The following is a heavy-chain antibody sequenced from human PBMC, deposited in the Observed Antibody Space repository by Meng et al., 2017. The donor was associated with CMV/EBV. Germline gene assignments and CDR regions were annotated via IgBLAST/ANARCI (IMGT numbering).Heavy chain of an antibody. D-gene: IGHD2-2*01. CDR1: GGSFSGYY. CDR2: INHSGST. J-gene: IGHJ6*02. CDR3: ARVGAPIVVVPACRHGYSNYPVCAYYGMDV. V-gene: IGHV4-34*01. Sequence: SETLSLTCAVYGGSFSGYYWSWIRQPPGKGLEWIGEINHSGSTNYNPSLKSRVTISVDTSKNQFSLKLSSVTAADTAVYYCARVGAPIVVVPACRHGYSNYPVCAYYGMDVWGQGTTVTVSS.